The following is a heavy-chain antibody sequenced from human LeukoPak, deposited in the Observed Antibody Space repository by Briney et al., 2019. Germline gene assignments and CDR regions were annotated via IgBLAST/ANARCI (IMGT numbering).Heavy chain of an antibody. CDR3: ATAYYDFWSGYLGY. CDR2: INPDGSTT. V-gene: IGHV3-74*01. D-gene: IGHD3-3*01. CDR1: GFTFSRYW. J-gene: IGHJ4*02. Sequence: GGSLRLSCAASGFTFSRYWVHWVRQAPGKGLEWVSRINPDGSTTTYADSVKGRFTISRDNAKNTVYLQMNSLRAEDTAVYYCATAYYDFWSGYLGYWGQGTLVTVSS.